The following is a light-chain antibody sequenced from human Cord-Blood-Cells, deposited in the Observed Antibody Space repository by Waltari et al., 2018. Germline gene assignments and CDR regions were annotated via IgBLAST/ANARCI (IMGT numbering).Light chain of an antibody. Sequence: QSVLTQPPSVSGAPGQRVTISCTGRSSNIGAGYDLHWYQQLPGTAPKLLIYGNSNRPSGVPDRFSGSKSGTSASLAITGLQAEDEADYYCQSYDSSLSGSVVFGGGTKLTVL. V-gene: IGLV1-40*01. CDR3: QSYDSSLSGSVV. CDR2: GNS. J-gene: IGLJ2*01. CDR1: SSNIGAGYD.